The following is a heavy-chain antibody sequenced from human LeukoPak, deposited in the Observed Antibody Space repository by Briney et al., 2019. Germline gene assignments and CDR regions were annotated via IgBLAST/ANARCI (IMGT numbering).Heavy chain of an antibody. J-gene: IGHJ4*02. CDR1: GFSFSGHW. D-gene: IGHD6-6*01. CDR2: ISPTGSTT. Sequence: GGSLRLSCTASGFSFSGHWMHWARKLPGKGLVWVSRISPTGSTTSYADSVKGRFTVSRDNAKNTLYLQVNNLRAEDTAVYYCARGPNSNWSGLDFWGQGTLLTVSS. V-gene: IGHV3-74*01. CDR3: ARGPNSNWSGLDF.